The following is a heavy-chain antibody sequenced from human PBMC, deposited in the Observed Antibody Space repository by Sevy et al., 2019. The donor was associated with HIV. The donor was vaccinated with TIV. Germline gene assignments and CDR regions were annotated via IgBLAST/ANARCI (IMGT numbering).Heavy chain of an antibody. CDR3: AKMRGYYDSSGYAAYFQH. CDR1: GFTFSDYY. V-gene: IGHV3-11*01. CDR2: ISSSGSTI. Sequence: GGSLRLSCAASGFTFSDYYMSWFRQAPGKGLEWVSYISSSGSTIYYADSVKGRFTISRDNAKNSLYLQMNSLRAEDTAVYYCAKMRGYYDSSGYAAYFQHWGQRTLVTVSS. D-gene: IGHD3-22*01. J-gene: IGHJ1*01.